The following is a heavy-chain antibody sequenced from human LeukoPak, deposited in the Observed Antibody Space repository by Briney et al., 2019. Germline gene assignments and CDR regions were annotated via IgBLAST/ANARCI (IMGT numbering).Heavy chain of an antibody. Sequence: ASVKVSCKASGYTFTSYGISWVRQAPEQGLEWMGWISAYNGNTNYAQKLQGRVTVTTDTSTSTAYMELRSLRSDDTAVYYCARGGEGFGVLPSGEDFDYWGQGTLVTASS. V-gene: IGHV1-18*01. J-gene: IGHJ4*02. CDR1: GYTFTSYG. D-gene: IGHD3-10*01. CDR3: ARGGEGFGVLPSGEDFDY. CDR2: ISAYNGNT.